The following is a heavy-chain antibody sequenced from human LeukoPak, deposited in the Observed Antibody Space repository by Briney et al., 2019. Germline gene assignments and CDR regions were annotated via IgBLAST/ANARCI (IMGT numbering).Heavy chain of an antibody. CDR3: AREVGYCSGGSCYHIDP. J-gene: IGHJ5*02. CDR1: GFTFSTYG. V-gene: IGHV3-33*05. CDR2: ISYDGSDK. D-gene: IGHD2-15*01. Sequence: QAGGSLRLSCAASGFTFSTYGMHWVRQAPGKGLQWVAVISYDGSDKYYADSVKGRFTISRDNSKNTLYLQMNSLRAEDTAVYYCAREVGYCSGGSCYHIDPWGQGTLVTVSS.